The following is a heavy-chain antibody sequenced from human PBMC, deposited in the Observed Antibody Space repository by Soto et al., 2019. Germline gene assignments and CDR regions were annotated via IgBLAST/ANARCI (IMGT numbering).Heavy chain of an antibody. Sequence: QVQLQESGPGLVKPSETLSLTCTVSGGSISSYYWSWIRQPPGKGLEWIGYIYYSGGTNYNPSLKSRVTISVDTSKNQFSLKLSSVTAADTAVYYCAVRYGSGFDYWGQGTLVTVSS. V-gene: IGHV4-59*08. J-gene: IGHJ4*02. CDR2: IYYSGGT. CDR1: GGSISSYY. D-gene: IGHD5-18*01. CDR3: AVRYGSGFDY.